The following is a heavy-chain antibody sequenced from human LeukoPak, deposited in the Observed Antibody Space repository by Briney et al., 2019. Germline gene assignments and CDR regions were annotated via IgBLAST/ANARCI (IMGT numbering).Heavy chain of an antibody. CDR3: ARRILTGFYYFDY. CDR1: GFTFSTYW. Sequence: GGSLRLSCVASGFTFSTYWMTWVRQAPGKGLEWVANIKQDGSEKFYVDSVKGRFTISRDNAENSLYLQMNSLRAEDTAVYYCARRILTGFYYFDYWGQGTLVTVSS. J-gene: IGHJ4*02. V-gene: IGHV3-7*01. CDR2: IKQDGSEK. D-gene: IGHD3-9*01.